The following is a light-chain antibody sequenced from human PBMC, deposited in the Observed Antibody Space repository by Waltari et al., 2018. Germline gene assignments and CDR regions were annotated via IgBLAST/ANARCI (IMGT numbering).Light chain of an antibody. Sequence: EIVMTQSPATLCVSAGETATLSCRASQSVGGNLAWYQQKPGPAPRLRIYAASTTATGIPGRFSGSGSGTEFTLTISSLQSEDFAIYYCQQYNNWPPQDAFGQGTKLEIK. CDR1: QSVGGN. CDR3: QQYNNWPPQDA. CDR2: AAS. V-gene: IGKV3-15*01. J-gene: IGKJ2*01.